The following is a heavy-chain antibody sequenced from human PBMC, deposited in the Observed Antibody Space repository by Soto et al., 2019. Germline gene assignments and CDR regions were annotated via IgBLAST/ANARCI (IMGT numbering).Heavy chain of an antibody. CDR1: GYTFTSYY. J-gene: IGHJ4*02. D-gene: IGHD3-9*01. Sequence: ASVKVSCKESGYTFTSYYMHWVRQAPGQGLEWMGIINPSGGSTSYAQKFQGRVTMTRDTSTSTVYMELSSLRSEDTAVYYCARGGTYYDILTGYFFDYWGQGTLVTVSS. CDR3: ARGGTYYDILTGYFFDY. CDR2: INPSGGST. V-gene: IGHV1-46*01.